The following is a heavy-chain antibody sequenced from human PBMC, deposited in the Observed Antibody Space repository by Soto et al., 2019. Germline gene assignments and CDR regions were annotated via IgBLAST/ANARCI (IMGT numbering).Heavy chain of an antibody. V-gene: IGHV3-23*01. CDR2: ISGSGGST. J-gene: IGHJ6*02. CDR1: GFTFSSYA. D-gene: IGHD2-2*01. Sequence: EVQLLESGGGLVQPGGSLRLSCAASGFTFSSYAMSWVRQAPGKGLEWVSAISGSGGSTYYADSVKGRFTISRDNSKNTLYLQMNSLRAEDTAVYYCAKSSAFCSSTSSRGYYYYGMDVWGQGTTVTVSS. CDR3: AKSSAFCSSTSSRGYYYYGMDV.